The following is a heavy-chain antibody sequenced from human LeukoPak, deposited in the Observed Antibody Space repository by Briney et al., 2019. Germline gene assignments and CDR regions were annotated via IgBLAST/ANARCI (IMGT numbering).Heavy chain of an antibody. Sequence: GGSLRLSCAASGFTFTTAWMSWVRQAPGKGPEWVGHIKSQTSGGTTEYASPVKGRFTISRDDSTNTLSLQMNSLKTEDTALYYCATGGHYFGLWGQGTLVTVS. CDR1: GFTFTTAW. J-gene: IGHJ4*02. CDR3: ATGGHYFGL. CDR2: IKSQTSGGTT. D-gene: IGHD3-9*01. V-gene: IGHV3-15*01.